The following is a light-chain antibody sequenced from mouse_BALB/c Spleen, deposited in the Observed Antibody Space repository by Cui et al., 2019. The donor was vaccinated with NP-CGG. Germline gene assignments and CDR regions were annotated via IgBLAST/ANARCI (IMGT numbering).Light chain of an antibody. Sequence: AVVTQESALTASPGETVTLTCRSSIGAVTTSNYANWVQEKPDHLFTGLIGGTNNRAPGVPARFSGSLIGDKTALTITGAQTEDEAIYFCALWYSNHWVFGGGTELTVL. J-gene: IGLJ1*01. V-gene: IGLV1*01. CDR3: ALWYSNHWV. CDR2: GTN. CDR1: IGAVTTSNY.